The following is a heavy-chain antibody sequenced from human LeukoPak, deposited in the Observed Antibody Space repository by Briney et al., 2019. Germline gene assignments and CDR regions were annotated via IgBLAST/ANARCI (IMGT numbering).Heavy chain of an antibody. CDR3: GGSYRYFYMGV. J-gene: IGHJ6*02. V-gene: IGHV3-23*01. Sequence: GGSLRLSCAASGFTFSSYAMNWVRQAPGKGLEWVSAISGSGGSTYYADSVKGRFTISRDNSKNTLYLQMNSLRAEDTAEYYCGGSYRYFYMGVWGQGTTVTVSS. CDR1: GFTFSSYA. CDR2: ISGSGGST. D-gene: IGHD3-16*02.